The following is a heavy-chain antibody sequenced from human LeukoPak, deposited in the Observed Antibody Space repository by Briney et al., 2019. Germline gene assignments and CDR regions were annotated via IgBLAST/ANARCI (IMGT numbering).Heavy chain of an antibody. V-gene: IGHV6-1*01. J-gene: IGHJ6*02. D-gene: IGHD1-26*01. CDR1: GDSVSSNSAA. CDR2: KYYRYKWYN. CDR3: ARDKRIVGALRGGYYYVMDV. Sequence: QTLSLTCAISGDSVSSNSAAWNWITQAPSRGLEWLGRKYYRYKWYNDYAVSEKSRITINPATSKNQFSLQLNSVTPEDTAVYYCARDKRIVGALRGGYYYVMDVWGQGTTVIVSS.